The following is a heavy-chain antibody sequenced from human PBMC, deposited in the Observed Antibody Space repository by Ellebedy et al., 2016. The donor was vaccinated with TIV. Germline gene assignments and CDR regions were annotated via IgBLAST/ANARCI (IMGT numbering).Heavy chain of an antibody. D-gene: IGHD3-10*01. CDR3: APVRGATGYFDA. CDR1: GFMFSDYG. V-gene: IGHV3-48*04. J-gene: IGHJ4*02. Sequence: GESLKISCVASGFMFSDYGMNWVRQAPGKGLEWVSYISSSGTTIYYADSVKGRFTVSRDNAKNSLYLQMDSLRAEDTAVYYCAPVRGATGYFDAWGQGSLVTVSS. CDR2: ISSSGTTI.